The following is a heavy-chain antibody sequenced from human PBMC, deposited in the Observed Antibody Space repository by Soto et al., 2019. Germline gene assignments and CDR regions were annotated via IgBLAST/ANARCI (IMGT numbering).Heavy chain of an antibody. Sequence: GSGPTLVNPTQTLTLTCTFSGFALSSSDVGVGWIRQPPGKALEWLALIYWDDDKRYSPSLKSRLTITKDTSKHQVVLIMTNVDPMDTATYFCAHSKYSRSSFDFWGQGTLVTAPQ. CDR3: AHSKYSRSSFDF. V-gene: IGHV2-5*02. CDR2: IYWDDDK. J-gene: IGHJ4*02. D-gene: IGHD6-6*01. CDR1: GFALSSSDVG.